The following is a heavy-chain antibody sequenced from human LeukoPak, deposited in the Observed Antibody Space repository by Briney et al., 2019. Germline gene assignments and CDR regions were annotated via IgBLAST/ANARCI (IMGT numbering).Heavy chain of an antibody. Sequence: GGSLRLSCAASGFTFSSYWMSWVRQAPGKGLEWVANIKQDGSEKYYVDSVKGRFTISRDNAKNSLYLHMNSLRAEDTAVYYCARDKDVGATLLVYWGQGTLVTVSS. D-gene: IGHD1-26*01. CDR3: ARDKDVGATLLVY. CDR1: GFTFSSYW. V-gene: IGHV3-7*01. J-gene: IGHJ4*02. CDR2: IKQDGSEK.